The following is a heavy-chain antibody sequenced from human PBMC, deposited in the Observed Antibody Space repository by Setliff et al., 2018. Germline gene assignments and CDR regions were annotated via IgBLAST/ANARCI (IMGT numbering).Heavy chain of an antibody. D-gene: IGHD2-15*01. V-gene: IGHV2-70*11. J-gene: IGHJ4*02. CDR1: GFSLSTSGMC. CDR2: IDWDDDK. Sequence: GPTLVNPTQTLTLTCTFSGFSLSTSGMCVSWIRQPPGKALEWLARIDWDDDKYYSTSLKTRLTISKDTSKNQVVLTMTNMDPVDTATYYCARIYCSGGSCLYYFDYWGQGTLVTVSS. CDR3: ARIYCSGGSCLYYFDY.